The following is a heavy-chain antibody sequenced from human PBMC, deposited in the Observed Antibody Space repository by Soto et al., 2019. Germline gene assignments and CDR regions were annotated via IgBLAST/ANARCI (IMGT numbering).Heavy chain of an antibody. CDR3: ARGRVVVPAAVMFNCLDP. V-gene: IGHV4-31*03. CDR1: GGSISSGGYY. Sequence: SETLSLTCTVSGGSISSGGYYWSWIRQHPGKGLEWIGYIYYSGSTYYNPSLESRVTISVDTSKNQFSLKLSSVTAADTAVYYCARGRVVVPAAVMFNCLDPWGQGALVTVSS. CDR2: IYYSGST. J-gene: IGHJ5*02. D-gene: IGHD2-2*01.